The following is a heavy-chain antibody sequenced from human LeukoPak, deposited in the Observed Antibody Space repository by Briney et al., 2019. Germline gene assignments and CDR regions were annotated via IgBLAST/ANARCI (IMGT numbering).Heavy chain of an antibody. CDR1: GGSISSGDYY. V-gene: IGHV4-30-4*01. CDR2: IYYSGST. CDR3: ARARPSPRYDFWVEGAQYFDY. J-gene: IGHJ4*02. D-gene: IGHD3-3*01. Sequence: PSQTLSLTCTVSGGSISSGDYYWSWIRQPPGKGLEWIGYIYYSGSTYYNPSLKSRVTISVDTSKNQFSLKLSSVTAADTAVYYCARARPSPRYDFWVEGAQYFDYWGQGTLVTVSS.